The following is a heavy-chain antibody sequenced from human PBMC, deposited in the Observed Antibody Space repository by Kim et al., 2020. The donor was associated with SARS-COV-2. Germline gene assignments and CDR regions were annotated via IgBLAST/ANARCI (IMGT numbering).Heavy chain of an antibody. V-gene: IGHV3-73*01. Sequence: YATTYAASVQGRFTISRDDSKNTAYLQMNSLKTEDTAVYYCSIETAGLQHWGQGALVTVSS. CDR2: YAT. D-gene: IGHD6-13*01. J-gene: IGHJ1*01. CDR3: SIETAGLQH.